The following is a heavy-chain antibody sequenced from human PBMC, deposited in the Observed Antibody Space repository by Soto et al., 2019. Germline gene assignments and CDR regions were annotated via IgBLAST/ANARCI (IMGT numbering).Heavy chain of an antibody. V-gene: IGHV3-74*01. J-gene: IGHJ1*01. D-gene: IGHD6-19*01. CDR1: GFPFIGHW. Sequence: PGGSLILSYAASGFPFIGHWMYWVRQTPGKGLVWVSRMNPDGTFASYADSVKGRFTVSRDNVKNSLYLQMNNLRVEDTAVYFCARDRSADRFVQYFQHWGQGAQVTVSS. CDR2: MNPDGTFA. CDR3: ARDRSADRFVQYFQH.